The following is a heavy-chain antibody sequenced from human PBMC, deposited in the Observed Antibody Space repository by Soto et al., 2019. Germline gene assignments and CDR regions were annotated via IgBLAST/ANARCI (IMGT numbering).Heavy chain of an antibody. CDR2: IYYTGST. D-gene: IGHD2-21*01. J-gene: IGHJ5*02. CDR1: GGSSHGYY. CDR3: ARFFNCWFNWFDP. V-gene: IGHV4-59*01. Sequence: QVQLQESGPGLVKPSETLSLTCTVSGGSSHGYYWSWIRQPPGKGLEWIGYIYYTGSTKYNPSLQSGVTISLDTSNNHFSLRLSSVTAADTAVYYCARFFNCWFNWFDPWGQGILVTVSS.